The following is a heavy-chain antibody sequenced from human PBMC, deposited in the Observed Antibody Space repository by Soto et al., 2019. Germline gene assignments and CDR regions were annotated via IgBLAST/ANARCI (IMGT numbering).Heavy chain of an antibody. CDR3: AKDAIVVVPAAKRSFGMDV. V-gene: IGHV3-30*18. Sequence: QVHLVESGGGVVQPGRSLRLSCEDSGFTFSGYDFHWVRQAPGKGLEWVAVISSDGSDKYYADSVKGRFTISRDNSKNTLYLQMNSLRVEDTAVYYCAKDAIVVVPAAKRSFGMDVWGQGTTVTVSS. D-gene: IGHD2-2*01. CDR2: ISSDGSDK. CDR1: GFTFSGYD. J-gene: IGHJ6*02.